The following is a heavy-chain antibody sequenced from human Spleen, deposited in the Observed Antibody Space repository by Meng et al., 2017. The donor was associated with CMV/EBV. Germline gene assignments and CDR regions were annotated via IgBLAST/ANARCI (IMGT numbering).Heavy chain of an antibody. CDR2: ISYDGSRQ. J-gene: IGHJ4*02. CDR3: VRDLLCSATSRCYYFDF. V-gene: IGHV3-30*04. Sequence: GGSLRLSCAASGFTFSSHSMHWVRQAPGKGLEWVAVISYDGSRQYYGDSVKGRFTISRDNSKNTLYLQMSSLRTEDAVVYYCVRDLLCSATSRCYYFDFWGQGTLVTVSS. CDR1: GFTFSSHS. D-gene: IGHD2-2*01.